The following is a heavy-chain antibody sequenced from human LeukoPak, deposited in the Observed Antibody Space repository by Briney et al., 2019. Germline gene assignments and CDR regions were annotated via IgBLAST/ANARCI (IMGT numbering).Heavy chain of an antibody. CDR1: GVSISSSFYY. D-gene: IGHD1-26*01. J-gene: IGHJ4*01. CDR2: IYYSGST. Sequence: PSETLSLTCSVSGVSISSSFYYFGWIRQPPGKGLEWIGSIYYSGSTYYNASLKSRATISLDTSRNQVSLKLNSVTATDTAVYYCAKSGGYGLIDYWGQGTLVSVSS. V-gene: IGHV4-39*01. CDR3: AKSGGYGLIDY.